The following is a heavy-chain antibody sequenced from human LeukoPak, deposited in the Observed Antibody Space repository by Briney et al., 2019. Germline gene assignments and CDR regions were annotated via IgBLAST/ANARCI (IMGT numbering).Heavy chain of an antibody. CDR2: IYTGGTA. Sequence: GGSLRLSCGASGFXVSSNYISWVRQAPGKGLEWVSVIYTGGTAYYADSVKGRFSISRHNSNNTLYLQMNSLRVEDTAVYYCARDRGDSSGYHLDAFDIWGQGTMVTVSS. J-gene: IGHJ3*02. D-gene: IGHD3-22*01. CDR3: ARDRGDSSGYHLDAFDI. CDR1: GFXVSSNY. V-gene: IGHV3-53*04.